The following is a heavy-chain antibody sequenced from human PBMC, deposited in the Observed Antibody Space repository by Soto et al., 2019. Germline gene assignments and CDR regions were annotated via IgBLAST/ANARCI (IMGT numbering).Heavy chain of an antibody. Sequence: QVQLVQSGAEVKKPGSSVKVSCKASGGTFSSYAISWVRQAPGQGLEWMGGIIPNFGTANYAQKFQGRVTITADKSTSTAYMELSSLRAEDTAVYYCARDRFVYSCGAKSNWFDPWCQGTLVTVSS. V-gene: IGHV1-69*06. D-gene: IGHD6-19*01. CDR2: IIPNFGTA. J-gene: IGHJ5*02. CDR1: GGTFSSYA. CDR3: ARDRFVYSCGAKSNWFDP.